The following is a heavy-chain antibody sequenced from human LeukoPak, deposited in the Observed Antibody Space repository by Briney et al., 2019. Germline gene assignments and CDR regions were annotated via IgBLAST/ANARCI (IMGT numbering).Heavy chain of an antibody. V-gene: IGHV3-23*01. CDR2: ISGSGGST. D-gene: IGHD2/OR15-2a*01. CDR1: GFTFSSIG. J-gene: IGHJ4*02. Sequence: GGSLRLSCAASGFTFSSIGMSWVRQAPGKGLEWVSAISGSGGSTYYADAVKGRFTISRDNSKNTLYLQMRSLRAEDTAIYYCAKFLPSDYWGQGTLVTVSS. CDR3: AKFLPSDY.